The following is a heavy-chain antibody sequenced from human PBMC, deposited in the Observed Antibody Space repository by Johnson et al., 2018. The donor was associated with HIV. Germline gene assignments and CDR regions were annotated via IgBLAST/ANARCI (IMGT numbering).Heavy chain of an antibody. CDR3: ARRCSSSSCSHGAFDI. D-gene: IGHD2-2*01. CDR2: LYSDGRT. Sequence: VQLVESGGDLIQPGGTLRLSCAASGFTVSSTYMSWVRQAPGKGREWLSVLYSDGRTYYADSVTGRFTISRDGSKNTLFLQMNSLRAEDTAVYYCARRCSSSSCSHGAFDIWGQGTVVTVSS. CDR1: GFTVSSTY. V-gene: IGHV3-53*01. J-gene: IGHJ3*02.